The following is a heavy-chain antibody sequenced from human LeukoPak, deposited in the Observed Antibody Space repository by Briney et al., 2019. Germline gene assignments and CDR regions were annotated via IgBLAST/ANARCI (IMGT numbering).Heavy chain of an antibody. CDR2: IYYSGST. Sequence: TLSLTCTVSGGSISSGGYYWSWIRQHPGKGLEWIGYIYYSGSTYYNPSLKSRVTISVDTSKNQFSLKLSSVTAADTAVYYCARDPDYYDSSGKDAFDIWGQGTMVTVSS. CDR3: ARDPDYYDSSGKDAFDI. CDR1: GGSISSGGYY. D-gene: IGHD3-22*01. V-gene: IGHV4-31*03. J-gene: IGHJ3*02.